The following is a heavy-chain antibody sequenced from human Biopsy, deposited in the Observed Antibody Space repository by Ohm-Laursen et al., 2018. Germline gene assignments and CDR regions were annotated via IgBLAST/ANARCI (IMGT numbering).Heavy chain of an antibody. V-gene: IGHV1-18*04. J-gene: IGHJ6*02. CDR1: GGPFNNHA. D-gene: IGHD1-1*01. Sequence: ASVKVSCKASGGPFNNHAFSWVRQAPGQGLEWMGWINTENGNTIYAQNLQGRVTMTADTSTSTAYMEVTSLRSDDTAVYYCARAKLEPVYYYYGMDVWGQGTTVTVSS. CDR3: ARAKLEPVYYYYGMDV. CDR2: INTENGNT.